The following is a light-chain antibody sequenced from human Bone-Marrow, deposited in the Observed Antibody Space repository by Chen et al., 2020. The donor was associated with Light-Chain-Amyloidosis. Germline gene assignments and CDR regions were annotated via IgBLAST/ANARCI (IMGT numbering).Light chain of an antibody. CDR1: TLSKQY. CDR2: KDS. Sequence: SSELTQPPSVSVSPGQTARISCSGDTLSKQYSYWYQQKAGLVPAVVIYKDSERPSGVPQRVSGSSSGTTIPLTISGVQAEDEADYYCQSVDMSGPYVVFGGGTKLTVL. V-gene: IGLV3-25*03. CDR3: QSVDMSGPYVV. J-gene: IGLJ2*01.